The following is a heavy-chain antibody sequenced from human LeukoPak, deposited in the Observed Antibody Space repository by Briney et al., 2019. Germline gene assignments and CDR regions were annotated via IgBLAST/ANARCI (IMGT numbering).Heavy chain of an antibody. J-gene: IGHJ4*02. CDR1: GFTFSSYA. V-gene: IGHV3-30-3*01. D-gene: IGHD2-15*01. CDR3: ARDPCSGGSCYSFDY. CDR2: ISYDGSNK. Sequence: GGSLRLSCAASGFTFSSYAMHWVRQAPGKGLEWVAVISYDGSNKYYADSVKGRFTISRDNSKNTLYLRMNSLRAEDTAVYYCARDPCSGGSCYSFDYWGQGTLVTVSS.